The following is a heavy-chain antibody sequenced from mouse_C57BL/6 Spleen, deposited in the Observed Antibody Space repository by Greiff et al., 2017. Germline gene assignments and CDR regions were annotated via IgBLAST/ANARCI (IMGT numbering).Heavy chain of an antibody. CDR3: ARGATTVVGWFAY. V-gene: IGHV14-2*01. D-gene: IGHD1-1*01. Sequence: VQLKESGAELVKPGASVKLSCTASGFNIKDYYMHWVKQRTEQGLEWIGRIDPEDGETKYAPKFQGKATITADTSSNTAYLQLSSLTSEDTAVYYCARGATTVVGWFAYWGQGTLVTVSA. CDR2: IDPEDGET. J-gene: IGHJ3*01. CDR1: GFNIKDYY.